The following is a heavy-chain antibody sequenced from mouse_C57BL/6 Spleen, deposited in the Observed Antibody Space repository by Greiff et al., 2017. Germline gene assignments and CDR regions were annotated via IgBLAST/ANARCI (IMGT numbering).Heavy chain of an antibody. V-gene: IGHV7-3*01. J-gene: IGHJ4*01. D-gene: IGHD2-5*01. Sequence: DVHLVESGGGLVQPGGSLSLSCAASGFTFTDYYMSWVRQPPGKALEWLGFIRNKANGYTTEYSASVKGRFTISRDNSQSILYLQMNALRAEDGATYCCARYYYSKGYYAMDYWGQGTSVTVSS. CDR2: IRNKANGYTT. CDR3: ARYYYSKGYYAMDY. CDR1: GFTFTDYY.